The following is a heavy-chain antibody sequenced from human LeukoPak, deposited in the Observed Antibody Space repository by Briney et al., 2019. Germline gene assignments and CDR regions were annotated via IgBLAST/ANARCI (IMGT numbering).Heavy chain of an antibody. CDR1: GGSISSSSYY. CDR2: IYYSGST. V-gene: IGHV4-39*02. D-gene: IGHD3-9*01. J-gene: IGHJ4*02. Sequence: PSETLSLTCTVSGGSISSSSYYWGWIRQPPGKGLEWIGSIYYSGSTYYNPSLKSRVTISVDTSKNQFSLKLSSVTAADTAVYYCARDRILTGYPDDYWGQGTLVTVSS. CDR3: ARDRILTGYPDDY.